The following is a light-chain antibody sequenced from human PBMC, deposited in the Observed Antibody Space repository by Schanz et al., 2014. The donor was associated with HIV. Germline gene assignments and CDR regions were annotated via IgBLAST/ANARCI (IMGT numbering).Light chain of an antibody. CDR1: LAVSGGH. V-gene: IGKV3-20*01. J-gene: IGKJ1*01. Sequence: EIVLTQSPGTLSVSPGDRATLSCTASLAVSGGHLAWYQQRPGQAPRLLIYGASRRATGIPDRFSGGGSGTEFTLTISRLEPEDVAVYSCQQYSASPRTFGQGTRLEIK. CDR3: QQYSASPRT. CDR2: GAS.